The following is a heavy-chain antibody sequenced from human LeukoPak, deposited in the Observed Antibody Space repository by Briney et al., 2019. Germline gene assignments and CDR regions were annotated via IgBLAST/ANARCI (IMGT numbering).Heavy chain of an antibody. CDR2: IYYNWNT. J-gene: IGHJ4*02. CDR3: ARGDGYHDSSGYFPYYFDY. CDR1: SDSMRSFY. D-gene: IGHD3-22*01. V-gene: IGHV4-59*01. Sequence: PSETLSLTCTVFSDSMRSFYWSWIRQPPGRVLEFIGYIYYNWNTNYNPSLKNRVTLSYSPNNQFSLRLSSVTTADTAVYYCARGDGYHDSSGYFPYYFDYWGQGILVTVSS.